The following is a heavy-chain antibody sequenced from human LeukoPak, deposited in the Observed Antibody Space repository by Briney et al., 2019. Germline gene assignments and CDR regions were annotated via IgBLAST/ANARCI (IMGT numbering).Heavy chain of an antibody. CDR1: GFTFSSYA. D-gene: IGHD3-22*01. J-gene: IGHJ4*02. Sequence: PGGSLRLSXAASGFTFSSYAMNWVRQAPGKGLEWVSAISGRGDITYYTDSVKGRFTISRDNSKNTLYLQMNSLRAEDTAVYYCAKCRPMIVVVIGIDYWGQGTLVTVSS. V-gene: IGHV3-23*01. CDR2: ISGRGDIT. CDR3: AKCRPMIVVVIGIDY.